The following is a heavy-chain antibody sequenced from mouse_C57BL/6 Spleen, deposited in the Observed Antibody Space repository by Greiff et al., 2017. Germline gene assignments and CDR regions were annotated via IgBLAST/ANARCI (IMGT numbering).Heavy chain of an antibody. D-gene: IGHD2-2*01. J-gene: IGHJ3*01. V-gene: IGHV14-4*01. CDR3: TTLRLWFAY. CDR1: GFNIKDDY. CDR2: IDPENGDT. Sequence: VQLQQPGAELVRPGASVKLSCTASGFNIKDDYMHWVKQRPEQGLEWIGWIDPENGDTEYASKFQGKATITADTSSNTAYLQLSSLTSEDTAVYYCTTLRLWFAYWGQGTLVTVSA.